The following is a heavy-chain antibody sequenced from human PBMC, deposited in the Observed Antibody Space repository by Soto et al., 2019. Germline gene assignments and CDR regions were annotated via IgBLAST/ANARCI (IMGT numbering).Heavy chain of an antibody. CDR2: SIAVFGTA. CDR1: GGTFRNYA. V-gene: IGHV1-69*01. D-gene: IGHD6-13*01. Sequence: QVQLVQSGAEVKKPGSSVKLSCKTSGGTFRNYAINWVRQAPGQGLEWMGGSIAVFGTANYAQTFQGRFTITADESTSTAYRELSSLRSEDTAVYYCAIPLPKQQLVRGAFDHWGQGTLVTVAS. CDR3: AIPLPKQQLVRGAFDH. J-gene: IGHJ4*02.